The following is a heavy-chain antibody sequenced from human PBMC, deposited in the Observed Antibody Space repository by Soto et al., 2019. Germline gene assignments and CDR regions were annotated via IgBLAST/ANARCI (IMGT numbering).Heavy chain of an antibody. Sequence: SETLSLTCTVSGGSISSYYWSWIRQPPGKGLEWIGYMYYSGSTNFNPSLKSRVTISVDTSKNQFSLKLSSVTAADTAVYYCARHLNGDYMFYWFDPWGQGTPVTVSS. J-gene: IGHJ5*02. CDR2: MYYSGST. V-gene: IGHV4-59*08. CDR1: GGSISSYY. CDR3: ARHLNGDYMFYWFDP. D-gene: IGHD4-17*01.